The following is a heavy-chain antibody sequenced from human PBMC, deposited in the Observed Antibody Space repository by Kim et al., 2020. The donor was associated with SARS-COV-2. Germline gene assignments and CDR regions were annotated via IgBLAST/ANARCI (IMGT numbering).Heavy chain of an antibody. J-gene: IGHJ4*02. CDR2: ISGSGGST. V-gene: IGHV3-23*01. CDR1: GFTFSSYA. Sequence: GGSLRLSCAASGFTFSSYAMSWVRQAPGKGLEWVSAISGSGGSTYYADSVKGRFTISRDNSKNTLYLQMNSLRAEDTAVYYCAKGSPTPPLYVGQFDYWGQGTLVTVSS. CDR3: AKGSPTPPLYVGQFDY. D-gene: IGHD1-26*01.